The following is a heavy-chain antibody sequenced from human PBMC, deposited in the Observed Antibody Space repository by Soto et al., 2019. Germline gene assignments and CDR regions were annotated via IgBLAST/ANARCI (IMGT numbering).Heavy chain of an antibody. CDR3: ASVFGVVIKRDYYYYMDV. Sequence: SQTLSLTCAISGDSVSSNSAAWNWIRQSPSRGLEWLGRTYYRSKWYNDYAVSVKSRITINPDTSKNQFSLQLNSVTPEDTAVYYCASVFGVVIKRDYYYYMDVWGKGTTVTVSS. V-gene: IGHV6-1*01. CDR1: GDSVSSNSAA. J-gene: IGHJ6*03. D-gene: IGHD3-3*01. CDR2: TYYRSKWYN.